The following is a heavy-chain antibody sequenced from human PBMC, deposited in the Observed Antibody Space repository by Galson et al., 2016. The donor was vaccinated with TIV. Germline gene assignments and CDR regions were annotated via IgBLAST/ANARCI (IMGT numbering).Heavy chain of an antibody. D-gene: IGHD1-1*01. CDR3: ARDRRRGYLSYNGMDV. V-gene: IGHV1-2*02. CDR1: GYTFTAYY. J-gene: IGHJ6*02. CDR2: INPNSGGT. Sequence: SVKVSCKASGYTFTAYYLHWARQAPGQGFEWMGWINPNSGGTNFAQKFQDRVTMTRDTSINTVYMEVSRLKTDDTALYYCARDRRRGYLSYNGMDVWGQGTTVIVAS.